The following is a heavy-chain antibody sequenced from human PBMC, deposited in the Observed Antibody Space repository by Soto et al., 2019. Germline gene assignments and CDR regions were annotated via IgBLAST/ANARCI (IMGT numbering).Heavy chain of an antibody. D-gene: IGHD4-17*01. Sequence: PSETLSLTCAVYGGSFSGYYWSWIRQPPGKGLEWIGGINHSGSTNYNPSLKSRVTISVDTSKNQFSLKLSSVTAADTAVYYCAATVPNYYYYGMDVWGQGTTVTVSS. CDR2: INHSGST. CDR1: GGSFSGYY. V-gene: IGHV4-34*01. CDR3: AATVPNYYYYGMDV. J-gene: IGHJ6*02.